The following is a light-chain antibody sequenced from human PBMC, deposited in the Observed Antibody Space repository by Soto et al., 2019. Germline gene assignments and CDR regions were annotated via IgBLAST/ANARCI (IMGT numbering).Light chain of an antibody. V-gene: IGLV2-14*01. CDR2: EVS. CDR1: SSDVGGYNY. J-gene: IGLJ1*01. Sequence: QSALTQPASVSGSPGQSITISCTGTSSDVGGYNYVSWYQQHPGKAPKLMIYEVSNRPSGVSNRFSGSKSGNTASLTISGLQAEDEADYYCCSYAGTYSYVFGPGTKVTVL. CDR3: CSYAGTYSYV.